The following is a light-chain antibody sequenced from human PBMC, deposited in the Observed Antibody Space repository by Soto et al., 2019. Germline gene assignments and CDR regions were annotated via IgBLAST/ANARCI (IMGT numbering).Light chain of an antibody. CDR2: GAS. CDR3: QQYSWA. J-gene: IGKJ1*01. CDR1: QSITSNY. Sequence: EIVLTQSPGTLSLSPGERATLSCRASQSITSNYFAWYQQKPGQAPRLLIYGASNRATGIPDRFSGSASGTDFTLTISRLEPEDFAVYYCQQYSWAFGQGTKVQIK. V-gene: IGKV3-20*01.